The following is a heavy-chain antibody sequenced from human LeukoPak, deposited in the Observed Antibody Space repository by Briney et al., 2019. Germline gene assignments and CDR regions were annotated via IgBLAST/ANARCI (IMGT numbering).Heavy chain of an antibody. V-gene: IGHV1-46*01. CDR2: INPSGGST. CDR3: ARPTRVYSGSYYGTSVFDY. D-gene: IGHD1-26*01. Sequence: ASVKVSCKASGYTFTSYYMHWVRQAPGQGLEWMGIINPSGGSTSYAQKFQGRVTMTRDTSTSTVYMELSSLRSEDTAVYYCARPTRVYSGSYYGTSVFDYWGQGTLVTVSS. CDR1: GYTFTSYY. J-gene: IGHJ4*02.